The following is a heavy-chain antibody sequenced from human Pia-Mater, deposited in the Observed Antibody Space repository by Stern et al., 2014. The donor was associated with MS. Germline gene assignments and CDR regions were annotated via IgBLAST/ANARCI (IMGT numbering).Heavy chain of an antibody. CDR1: GYTFTNYY. V-gene: IGHV1-46*01. Sequence: VQLVESGAEVKKSGASVKLSCKASGYTFTNYYMHWVRQAPGHGLECMGIINPSGGSASYAQKFQDRVTMTSDSSSSTVFMELSSLRSDDTAVYYCARDSAARLSDYWGQGTLVTVSS. J-gene: IGHJ4*02. CDR2: INPSGGSA. CDR3: ARDSAARLSDY. D-gene: IGHD6-6*01.